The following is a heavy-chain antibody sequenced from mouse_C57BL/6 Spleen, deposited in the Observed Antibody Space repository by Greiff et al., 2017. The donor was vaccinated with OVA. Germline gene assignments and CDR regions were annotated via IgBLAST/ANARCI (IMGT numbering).Heavy chain of an antibody. CDR1: GYTFTSYW. CDR2: IDPSDSYT. Sequence: QVQLQQPGAELVRPGTSVKLSCKASGYTFTSYWMHWVKQRPGQGLEWIGVIDPSDSYTNYNQKFKGKATLTVDTSSSTAYMQLSSLTSEDSAVCYCARAGNSAGWGQGTLVTVSA. D-gene: IGHD3-2*02. CDR3: ARAGNSAG. V-gene: IGHV1-59*01. J-gene: IGHJ3*01.